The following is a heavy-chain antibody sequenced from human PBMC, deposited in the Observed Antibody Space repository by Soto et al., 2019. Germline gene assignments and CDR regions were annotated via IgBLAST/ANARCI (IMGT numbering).Heavy chain of an antibody. D-gene: IGHD3-22*01. CDR2: IYYSGST. V-gene: IGHV4-30-4*01. CDR3: ARVCPYDSSGYYYWVQRYFDY. Sequence: QVQLQESGPGLVKPSQTLSLTCTVSGGSISSGDYYWSWIRQPPGKGLEWIGYIYYSGSTYYNPSLKSRVTISVDPSKNQFSLKLSSVTAADTAVYYCARVCPYDSSGYYYWVQRYFDYWGQGTLVTVSS. CDR1: GGSISSGDYY. J-gene: IGHJ4*02.